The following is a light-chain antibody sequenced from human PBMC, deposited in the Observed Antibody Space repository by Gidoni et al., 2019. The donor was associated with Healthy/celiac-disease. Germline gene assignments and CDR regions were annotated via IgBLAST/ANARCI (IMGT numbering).Light chain of an antibody. CDR3: QQSYSTPS. Sequence: DIQMTQSPSSLSASVGDRVTITCRASQSISSYLNWYQQKPGKAPKLLIYAASSLQSGVPSRFSGSGSVTDFTLTISSLQPEDFATYYCQQSYSTPSFGPGTKVDIK. J-gene: IGKJ3*01. CDR1: QSISSY. CDR2: AAS. V-gene: IGKV1-39*01.